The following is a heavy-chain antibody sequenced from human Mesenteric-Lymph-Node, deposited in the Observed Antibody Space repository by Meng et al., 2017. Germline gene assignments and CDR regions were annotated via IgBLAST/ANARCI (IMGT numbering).Heavy chain of an antibody. CDR2: ISYDGSSQ. Sequence: GGSLRLSCVASGFTLSSNAMNWVRQAPGKGLEWVAIISYDGSSQHYADSVRGRFTISRDDAKGALYLQLSSLRAEDTAVYYCARDPHNGSRFDHWGQGTLVTVSS. V-gene: IGHV3-30*04. J-gene: IGHJ4*02. CDR3: ARDPHNGSRFDH. D-gene: IGHD1-26*01. CDR1: GFTLSSNA.